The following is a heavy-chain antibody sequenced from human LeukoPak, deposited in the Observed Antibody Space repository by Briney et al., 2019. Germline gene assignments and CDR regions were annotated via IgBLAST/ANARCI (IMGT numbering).Heavy chain of an antibody. CDR1: GASISSSSYY. CDR2: IYYSGST. Sequence: SETLSLTCSVSGASISSSSYYWGWIRQPPGKGLEWIATIYYSGSTYYNPSLKSRVTISVDTSKNQFSLKLSSVTAADTAVYYCARDGPYNWRDFDYWGQGTLVTVSS. D-gene: IGHD1-1*01. J-gene: IGHJ4*02. CDR3: ARDGPYNWRDFDY. V-gene: IGHV4-39*07.